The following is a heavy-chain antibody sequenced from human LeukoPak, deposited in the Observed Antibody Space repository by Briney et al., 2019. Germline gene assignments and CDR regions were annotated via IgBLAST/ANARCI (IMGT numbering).Heavy chain of an antibody. V-gene: IGHV3-11*01. CDR3: ARDQDYYGSGSYGPDH. Sequence: GGSLRLSCAASGFTFTDYYMTWIRQAPGKGLEWVSYISNSGSTIYYGDSVKGRFTISRDNAKSSLYLQMDSLRAEDTAVYYCARDQDYYGSGSYGPDHWGQGILVTVSS. CDR1: GFTFTDYY. J-gene: IGHJ5*02. D-gene: IGHD3-10*01. CDR2: ISNSGSTI.